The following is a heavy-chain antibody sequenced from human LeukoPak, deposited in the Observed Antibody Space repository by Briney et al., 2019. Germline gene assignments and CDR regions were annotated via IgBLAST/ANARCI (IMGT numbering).Heavy chain of an antibody. V-gene: IGHV4-4*08. CDR3: ARRNDFDI. Sequence: KPSETLSLTCTVSGGSIYGYHWSWIRQPPGKGLEWIGYIYSNEATQYKPSLKSRVTISADTSKNQFSLNLASGSAAGMAIYYCARRNDFDIWGQGTMVTVSS. CDR2: IYSNEAT. CDR1: GGSIYGYH. J-gene: IGHJ3*02.